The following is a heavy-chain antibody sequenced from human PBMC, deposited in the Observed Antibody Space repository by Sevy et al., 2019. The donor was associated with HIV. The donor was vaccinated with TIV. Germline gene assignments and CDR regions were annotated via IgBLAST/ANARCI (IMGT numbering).Heavy chain of an antibody. V-gene: IGHV3-30*02. D-gene: IGHD2-2*01. J-gene: IGHJ6*02. CDR3: AKDRVVVVPAAPGLGYYYGMDV. Sequence: GGSLRLSCAASGFTFNYYGMYWVRQAPGKGLEWVSFIRYDGSNKDYADSVKDRFTISRDNSKNTVYLQMNSLRGEDTAVYHCAKDRVVVVPAAPGLGYYYGMDVWGQGTTVTVSS. CDR2: IRYDGSNK. CDR1: GFTFNYYG.